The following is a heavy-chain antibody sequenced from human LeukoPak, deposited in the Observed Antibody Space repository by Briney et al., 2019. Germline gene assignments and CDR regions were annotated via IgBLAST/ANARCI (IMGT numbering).Heavy chain of an antibody. CDR2: MNPNSGNT. V-gene: IGHV1-8*02. Sequence: GASVKVSCKTSGYTFTSYDINWVRQATGQGLEWMGWMNPNSGNTGYAQKFQSRVTMTRNTSISTAYMDLTSLTSEDTAVYYCAANRLAYCGGDCPSPLDYWGQGTLVTVSS. D-gene: IGHD2-21*02. J-gene: IGHJ4*02. CDR1: GYTFTSYD. CDR3: AANRLAYCGGDCPSPLDY.